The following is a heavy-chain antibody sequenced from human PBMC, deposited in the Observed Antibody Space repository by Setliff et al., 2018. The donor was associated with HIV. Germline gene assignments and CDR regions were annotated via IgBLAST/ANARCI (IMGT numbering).Heavy chain of an antibody. Sequence: SVKVSCKASRSTFNSHTINWVRQAPGQGLDWMGRIIPILGVANYAQRFQGKVTITADKSTSTAYMELTSLRFDDTAMYYCVRGVQSPPHYSYYYMDAWGEGTMVTVSS. CDR3: VRGVQSPPHYSYYYMDA. V-gene: IGHV1-69*02. D-gene: IGHD3-3*01. J-gene: IGHJ6*03. CDR1: RSTFNSHT. CDR2: IIPILGVA.